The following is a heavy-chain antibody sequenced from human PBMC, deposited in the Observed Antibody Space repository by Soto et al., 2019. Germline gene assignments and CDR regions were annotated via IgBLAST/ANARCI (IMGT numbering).Heavy chain of an antibody. J-gene: IGHJ6*02. Sequence: GESLKISCKGSGYIFTDHCIVWVRQMAGKGLEGVGIICPGYSNIIYSPSVQGQVTISADMSISTAYLQWSSLKASDTAMYYCERPREAGKYYYGVDVWGQGTTVTVSS. CDR2: ICPGYSNI. V-gene: IGHV5-51*01. CDR1: GYIFTDHC. D-gene: IGHD6-19*01. CDR3: ERPREAGKYYYGVDV.